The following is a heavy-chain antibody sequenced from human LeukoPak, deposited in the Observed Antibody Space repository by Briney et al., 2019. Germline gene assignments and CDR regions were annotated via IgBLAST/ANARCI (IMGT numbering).Heavy chain of an antibody. D-gene: IGHD5-12*01. V-gene: IGHV1-2*02. CDR2: INPNSGGT. Sequence: ASVKVSCKASGGSFRSYGLNWVRQAPGQGLEWMGWINPNSGGTSYAQKFQGRVTMTRDTSISTAYMELSRLRSDDTAVYYCARGGIVASTTASFDYWGQGTLVTVSS. J-gene: IGHJ4*02. CDR1: GGSFRSYG. CDR3: ARGGIVASTTASFDY.